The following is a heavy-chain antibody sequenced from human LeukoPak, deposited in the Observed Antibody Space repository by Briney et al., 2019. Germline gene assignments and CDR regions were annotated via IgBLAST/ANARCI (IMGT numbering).Heavy chain of an antibody. Sequence: SETLSLTCAVYGGSFSGYYWSWIRQPPGKGLEWIGEINHSGSTNYNPSLKSRVTISVDTSKNQFSLKLGPVTAADTAVYYCARVGYNWNDAHYNWFDPWGQGTLVTVSS. CDR1: GGSFSGYY. CDR2: INHSGST. CDR3: ARVGYNWNDAHYNWFDP. D-gene: IGHD1-20*01. J-gene: IGHJ5*02. V-gene: IGHV4-34*01.